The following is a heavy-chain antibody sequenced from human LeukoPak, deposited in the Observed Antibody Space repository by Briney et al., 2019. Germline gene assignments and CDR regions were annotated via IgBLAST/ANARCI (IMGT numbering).Heavy chain of an antibody. CDR1: GGSFSGYY. V-gene: IGHV4-34*01. D-gene: IGHD3-10*01. Sequence: KTSETLSLTCAVYGGSFSGYYWSWIRQPPGEGLEWIGEINHSGSTNYNPSLKSRVTISVDTSKNQFSLKLSSVTAADTAVYYCARAFLVLSFYGDYFDYWGQGTLVTVSS. CDR2: INHSGST. CDR3: ARAFLVLSFYGDYFDY. J-gene: IGHJ4*02.